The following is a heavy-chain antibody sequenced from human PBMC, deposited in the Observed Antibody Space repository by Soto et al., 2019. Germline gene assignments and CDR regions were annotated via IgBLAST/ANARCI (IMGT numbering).Heavy chain of an antibody. Sequence: PGGSLRLSCAASGFTFSNAWMSWVRQAPGKGLEWVGRIKSKTDGGTTDYAAPVKGRFTISRDDSKNTLYLQMNSLKTEDTAVYYCTTEGSRSGYTPYAFDIWGQGTMVTVSS. CDR1: GFTFSNAW. CDR3: TTEGSRSGYTPYAFDI. V-gene: IGHV3-15*01. D-gene: IGHD5-18*01. CDR2: IKSKTDGGTT. J-gene: IGHJ3*02.